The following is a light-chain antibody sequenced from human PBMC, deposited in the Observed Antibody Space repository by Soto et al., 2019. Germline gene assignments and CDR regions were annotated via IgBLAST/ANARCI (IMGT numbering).Light chain of an antibody. CDR3: QQLT. Sequence: DIQLTQSPSFLSASVGDRVTITCRASQGISSYLAWYQQKPGKAPKLLIYAASTLQSGVPSRFSGSGSGTEFTLTISSLQPEDFATYYCQQLTFGQGIKVEIK. CDR1: QGISSY. V-gene: IGKV1-9*01. J-gene: IGKJ1*01. CDR2: AAS.